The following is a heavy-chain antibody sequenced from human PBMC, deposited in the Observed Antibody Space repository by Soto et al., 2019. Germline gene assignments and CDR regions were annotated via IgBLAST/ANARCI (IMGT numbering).Heavy chain of an antibody. CDR3: ARIGALTTDAFDI. V-gene: IGHV1-3*01. CDR2: INAGNGNT. J-gene: IGHJ3*02. D-gene: IGHD4-17*01. CDR1: GYTFTGYT. Sequence: QVQLVQSGAEVKKPGASVKVSCKASGYTFTGYTIHWVRQAPGPRLEWMGWINAGNGNTKYSQKFQGRVTITRDTSASTAYMELSSLRSEDTAVYSCARIGALTTDAFDIWGQGTMVTVSS.